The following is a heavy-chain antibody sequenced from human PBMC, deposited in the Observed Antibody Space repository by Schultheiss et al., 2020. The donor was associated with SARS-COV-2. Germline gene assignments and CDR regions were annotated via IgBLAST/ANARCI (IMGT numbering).Heavy chain of an antibody. Sequence: SETLSLTCTVSGGSVSSGSYYWTWIRQPPGKGLEWIGSIYYSGSTYYNPSLKSRVTISVDTSKNQFSLKLNSVTAADTAVYYCVRVTVGTVTIHSWGQGTLVTVSS. CDR2: IYYSGST. CDR1: GGSVSSGSYY. V-gene: IGHV4-39*07. CDR3: VRVTVGTVTIHS. J-gene: IGHJ4*02. D-gene: IGHD4-17*01.